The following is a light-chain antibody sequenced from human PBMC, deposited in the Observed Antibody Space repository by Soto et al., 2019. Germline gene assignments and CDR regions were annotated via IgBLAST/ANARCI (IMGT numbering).Light chain of an antibody. CDR2: AAS. CDR1: QSISSY. V-gene: IGKV1-39*01. J-gene: IGKJ5*01. CDR3: QQSYSNLIT. Sequence: DIQMTQSPSSLSASVGDRVTITCRASQSISSYLNWYQQKPGKAPKVLIYAASSLQSGVPSRFSGSGSGTEFTLTISSLQPEDFATYYCQQSYSNLITFGRGTRLEIK.